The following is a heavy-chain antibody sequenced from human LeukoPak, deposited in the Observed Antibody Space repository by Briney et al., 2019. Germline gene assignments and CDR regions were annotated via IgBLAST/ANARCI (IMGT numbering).Heavy chain of an antibody. D-gene: IGHD6-13*01. J-gene: IGHJ3*02. CDR3: ARVPGQQLGSHAFDI. V-gene: IGHV3-21*01. Sequence: TPGGSLRLSCAASGFTFSSYSMNWVRQAPGKGLEWVSSISSGSSYIYYADSVKGRFTISRDNAKNSLYLQMNSLRAEDTAVYYCARVPGQQLGSHAFDIWGQGTMVTVSS. CDR2: ISSGSSYI. CDR1: GFTFSSYS.